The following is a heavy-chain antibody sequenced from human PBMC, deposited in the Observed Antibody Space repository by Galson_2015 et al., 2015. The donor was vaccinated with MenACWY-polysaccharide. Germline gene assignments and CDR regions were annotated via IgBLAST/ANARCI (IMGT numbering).Heavy chain of an antibody. CDR1: GFSFNTYW. CDR3: TKAGAKYCSGSSCYFNWFDP. V-gene: IGHV3-74*01. D-gene: IGHD2-15*01. J-gene: IGHJ5*02. Sequence: SLRLSCAASGFSFNTYWMHWVRHAPGKGLVWVSRINADGSATGYADSVRGRFTIYRDNAKNTLYLEMNSLRAEDTAVYYCTKAGAKYCSGSSCYFNWFDPWGQGTLVTVSS. CDR2: INADGSAT.